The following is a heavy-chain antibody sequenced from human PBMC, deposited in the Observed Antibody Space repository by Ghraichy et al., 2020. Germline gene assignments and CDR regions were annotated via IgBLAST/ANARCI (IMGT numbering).Heavy chain of an antibody. V-gene: IGHV4-59*01. Sequence: SETLSLTCAVSGGSINSDYWSWIRQPPGKGLEYLGDIHYTGSTNYNPSLKGRITISVDTSKNQLSLKLSSVTAADTAVCYCVRVDTIPRAFDIWGQGTMVTVSS. D-gene: IGHD2-21*01. CDR2: IHYTGST. J-gene: IGHJ3*02. CDR1: GGSINSDY. CDR3: VRVDTIPRAFDI.